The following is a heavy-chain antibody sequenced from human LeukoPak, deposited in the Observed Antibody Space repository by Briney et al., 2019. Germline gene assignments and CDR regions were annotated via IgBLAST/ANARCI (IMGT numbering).Heavy chain of an antibody. CDR1: GGTFSSYA. V-gene: IGHV1-69*06. J-gene: IGHJ4*02. D-gene: IGHD6-19*01. CDR3: ARDRGIAVAGTGDFDY. Sequence: GASVKVSCKASGGTFSSYAISWVRQAPEQGLEWMGGIIPIFGTANYAQKFQGRVTITADKSTSTAYMELSSLRSEDTAVYYCARDRGIAVAGTGDFDYWGQGTLVTVSS. CDR2: IIPIFGTA.